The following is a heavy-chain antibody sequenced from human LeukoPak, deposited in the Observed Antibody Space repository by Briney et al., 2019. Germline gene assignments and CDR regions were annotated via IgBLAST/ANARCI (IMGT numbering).Heavy chain of an antibody. V-gene: IGHV4-4*07. CDR2: IYTSGST. D-gene: IGHD3-3*01. CDR3: ARELFLYYDFWSGYYGGDYYYYYMDV. CDR1: GGSISSYY. Sequence: SETPSLTCTVSGGSISSYYWSWIRQPAGKGLEWIGRIYTSGSTNYNPSLKSRVTMSVDTSKNQFSLKLSSVTAADTAVYYCARELFLYYDFWSGYYGGDYYYYYMDVWGKGTTVTVSS. J-gene: IGHJ6*03.